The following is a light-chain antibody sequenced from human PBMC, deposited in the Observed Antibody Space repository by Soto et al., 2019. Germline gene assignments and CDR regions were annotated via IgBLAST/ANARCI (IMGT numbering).Light chain of an antibody. J-gene: IGKJ4*01. V-gene: IGKV1-39*01. Sequence: DIQMTQSPSSLSASVGDRVTITCRASQSISSYLNWYQQKPGKAPKVLIYAASSVQSGVPSRFSGSGSGTDFTLTIGSLQPEDFASYYCQLSYGTPLTFGGGTNVEIK. CDR3: QLSYGTPLT. CDR1: QSISSY. CDR2: AAS.